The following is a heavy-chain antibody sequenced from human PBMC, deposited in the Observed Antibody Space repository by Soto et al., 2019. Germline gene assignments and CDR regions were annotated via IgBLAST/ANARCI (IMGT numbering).Heavy chain of an antibody. CDR3: ARDLGGWPDY. V-gene: IGHV1-3*01. Sequence: PGGSLRLSCAASGFTFSKYGMHWVRQVPGKGLEWVAVISQKFQGRVTITRDTSASTAYMELSSLRSEDTAVYYCARDLGGWPDYWGQGTLVTVSS. J-gene: IGHJ4*02. CDR1: GFTFSKYG. CDR2: I. D-gene: IGHD6-19*01.